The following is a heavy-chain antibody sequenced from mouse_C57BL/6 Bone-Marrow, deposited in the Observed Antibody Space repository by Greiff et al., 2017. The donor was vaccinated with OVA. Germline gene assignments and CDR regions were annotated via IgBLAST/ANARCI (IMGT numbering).Heavy chain of an antibody. V-gene: IGHV1-26*01. J-gene: IGHJ2*01. D-gene: IGHD1-1*01. CDR2: INPNNGGT. CDR3: ARGYYGSSDFDY. Sequence: EVQLQQSGPELVKPGASVKISCKASGYTFTDYYMNWVKQSHGKSLEWIGDINPNNGGTSYNQKFKGKATLTVDKSSSTAYMELRSLTSEDSAVYYCARGYYGSSDFDYWGQGTTLTVSS. CDR1: GYTFTDYY.